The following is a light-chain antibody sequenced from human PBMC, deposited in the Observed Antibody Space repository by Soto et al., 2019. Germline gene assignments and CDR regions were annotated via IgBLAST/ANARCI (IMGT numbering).Light chain of an antibody. CDR3: LQDHVYPGT. Sequence: IQMTQSPSSLSVSVTDRVTITCRASQDIGNDLGWYQQRPGEAPELLLYAASTLRSGVPSRFSGSGSGTQFTLTINTLQPEDSATYFCLQDHVYPGTFGHGTKGEV. J-gene: IGKJ1*01. CDR2: AAS. V-gene: IGKV1-6*02. CDR1: QDIGND.